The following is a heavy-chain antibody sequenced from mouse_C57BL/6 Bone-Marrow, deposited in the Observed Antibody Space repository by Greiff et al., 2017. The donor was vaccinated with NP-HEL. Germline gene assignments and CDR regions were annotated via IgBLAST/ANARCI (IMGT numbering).Heavy chain of an antibody. CDR3: ARDSSGYEYFDV. J-gene: IGHJ1*03. V-gene: IGHV1-69*01. Sequence: QVQLKQPGAELVMPGASVKLSCKASGYTFTSYWMHWVKQRPGQGLEWIGEIDPSDSYTNYNQKFKGKSTLTVDKSSSTAYMQLSSLTSEDSAVYYCARDSSGYEYFDVWGTGTTVTVSS. CDR2: IDPSDSYT. CDR1: GYTFTSYW. D-gene: IGHD3-2*02.